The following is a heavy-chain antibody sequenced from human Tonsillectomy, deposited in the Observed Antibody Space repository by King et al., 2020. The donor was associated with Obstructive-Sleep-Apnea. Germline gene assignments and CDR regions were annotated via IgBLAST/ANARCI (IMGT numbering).Heavy chain of an antibody. V-gene: IGHV3-48*04. CDR2: FGGSNTV. CDR3: ARDYSYVFDY. D-gene: IGHD5-24*01. CDR1: GFIFSTYS. Sequence: VQLVESGGGLVQPGGSLRLSCAASGFIFSTYSMNWVRQAPGKGLEWTSYFGGSNTVSYADSVRGRFTISRDNAKNSLYLQMHSLRAEDTAVYYCARDYSYVFDYWGQGALVTVSS. J-gene: IGHJ4*02.